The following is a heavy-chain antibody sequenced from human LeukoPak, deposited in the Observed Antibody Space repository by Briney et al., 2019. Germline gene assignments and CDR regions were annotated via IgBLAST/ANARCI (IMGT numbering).Heavy chain of an antibody. CDR2: IWYDGSKK. CDR3: AKPHFDD. V-gene: IGHV3-30*02. Sequence: GGSLRLSCAASGFTFSSYGMHWVRQAPGKGLEWVAFIWYDGSKKYYADSVKGRFTISRDNSKNTLYLQMNSLRAGDTAVYYCAKPHFDDWGQGTLVTVSS. CDR1: GFTFSSYG. J-gene: IGHJ4*02.